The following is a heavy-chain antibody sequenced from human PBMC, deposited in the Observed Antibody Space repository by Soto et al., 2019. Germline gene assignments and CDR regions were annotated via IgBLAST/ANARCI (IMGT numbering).Heavy chain of an antibody. CDR3: ARDLISIDCGSYHD. CDR2: INPNSGGT. J-gene: IGHJ4*02. Sequence: QVQLEQSGAEVKKPGASVKVSCVASGYTFTGYYMHWVRQAPGQGLEWMGWINPNSGGTNYAQKFQGRVTMTRDSSISTAYMELSRLRSDDTAVYDCARDLISIDCGSYHDWGQGTLGTVSS. V-gene: IGHV1-2*02. CDR1: GYTFTGYY. D-gene: IGHD1-26*01.